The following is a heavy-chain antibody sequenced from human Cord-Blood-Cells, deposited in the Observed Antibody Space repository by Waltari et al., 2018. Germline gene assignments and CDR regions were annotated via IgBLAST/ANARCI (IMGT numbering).Heavy chain of an antibody. Sequence: QVQLQESGPGLVKPSETLSLTCAVSGYSISSGYYRGWVRQPPGKGLEWIGSIYHSGSTYYNPSLKSRVTISVDTSKNQFSLKLSSVTAADTAVYYCARGEGNYGFYYFDYWGQGTLVTVSS. V-gene: IGHV4-38-2*01. CDR1: GYSISSGYY. J-gene: IGHJ4*02. D-gene: IGHD4-17*01. CDR3: ARGEGNYGFYYFDY. CDR2: IYHSGST.